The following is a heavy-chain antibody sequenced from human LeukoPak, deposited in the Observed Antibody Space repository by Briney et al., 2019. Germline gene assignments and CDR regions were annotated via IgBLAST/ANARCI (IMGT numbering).Heavy chain of an antibody. CDR3: ARCDSSSCYTGFDP. CDR1: EFTFSSYW. Sequence: GGSLRLSCAASEFTFSSYWMHWVRQAPGKGLVWVSRINSDGSSTTYADSVKGRFTISRDNAKNTLYLQMNSLRAEGTAVYYCARCDSSSCYTGFDPWGQGTLVTVSS. D-gene: IGHD2-2*02. V-gene: IGHV3-74*01. J-gene: IGHJ5*02. CDR2: INSDGSST.